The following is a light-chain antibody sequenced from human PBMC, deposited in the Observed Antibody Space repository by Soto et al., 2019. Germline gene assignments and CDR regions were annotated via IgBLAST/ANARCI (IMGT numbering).Light chain of an antibody. CDR2: GAS. CDR3: QQYDSTPRRT. J-gene: IGKJ1*01. Sequence: EVVLTQSPGTLSLSPGERATLSCRASHSISSSYLAWYQQKPGQAPRLLISGASSRATGIPDRFSGNGSGTDFTLTIRRLEPEDFAVYYCQQYDSTPRRTFGQGTKVEIK. CDR1: HSISSSY. V-gene: IGKV3-20*01.